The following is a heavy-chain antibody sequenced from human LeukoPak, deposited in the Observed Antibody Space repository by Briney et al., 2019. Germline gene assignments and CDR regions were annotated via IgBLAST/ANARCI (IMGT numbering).Heavy chain of an antibody. V-gene: IGHV4-59*08. CDR1: GGSISSYY. D-gene: IGHD2-2*01. CDR3: ARLGIGVVPSAMLGDYYFDY. J-gene: IGHJ4*02. Sequence: SETLSLTCTVSGGSISSYYWSWIRQPPGKGLEWIGYIYYSGSTKYNPSLKSRVTISVDTSKNQFSPKLTSVTAADTAVYYCARLGIGVVPSAMLGDYYFDYWGQGTLVTVSS. CDR2: IYYSGST.